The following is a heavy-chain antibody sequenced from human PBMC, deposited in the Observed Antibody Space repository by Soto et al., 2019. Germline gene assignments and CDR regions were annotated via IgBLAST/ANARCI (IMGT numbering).Heavy chain of an antibody. J-gene: IGHJ5*02. D-gene: IGHD6-13*01. CDR1: GFPFSNYA. CDR3: VRDKHISAAGCEDWFDP. Sequence: GGSLKISSAASGFPFSNYAMHWLRTAPGKGPEWVAAISYHGTNKYYADSVKGRFTISRDNSKNTLYMQMDSLRDEDTALYYCVRDKHISAAGCEDWFDPWAQEPLFT. V-gene: IGHV3-30-3*01. CDR2: ISYHGTNK.